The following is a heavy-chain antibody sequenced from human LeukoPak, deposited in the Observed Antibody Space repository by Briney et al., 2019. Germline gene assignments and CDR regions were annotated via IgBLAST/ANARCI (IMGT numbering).Heavy chain of an antibody. J-gene: IGHJ6*02. D-gene: IGHD3-3*01. CDR3: ARGGRYYDFWSGPARPYGMDV. CDR2: INHSGST. Sequence: SETLSLTCTVSGDSITSHYWSWIRQPPGKGLEWIGEINHSGSTNYNPSLKSRVTISVDTSKNQFSLKLSSVTAADTAVYYCARGGRYYDFWSGPARPYGMDVWGQGTTVTVSS. V-gene: IGHV4-34*01. CDR1: GDSITSHY.